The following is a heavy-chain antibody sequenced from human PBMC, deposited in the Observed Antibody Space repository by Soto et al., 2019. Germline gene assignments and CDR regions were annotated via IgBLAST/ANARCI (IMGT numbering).Heavy chain of an antibody. D-gene: IGHD6-25*01. V-gene: IGHV3-23*01. CDR1: GFTFSTYA. CDR3: AKQPLKVPLRFDY. Sequence: VQLLESGGGLVQPGGSLRLSCAASGFTFSTYAMAWVRQAPGKGLEGVSSISSSSGSTFYADSVKGRFTISREKSENTQSLRMNSMRAEDTAVYYCAKQPLKVPLRFDYGGQGNLVTVSS. J-gene: IGHJ4*02. CDR2: ISSSSGST.